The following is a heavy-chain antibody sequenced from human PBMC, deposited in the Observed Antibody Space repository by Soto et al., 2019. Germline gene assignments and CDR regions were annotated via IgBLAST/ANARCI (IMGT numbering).Heavy chain of an antibody. D-gene: IGHD3-3*01. V-gene: IGHV1-69*12. CDR3: ARDGDPGYSFWSGPLGGGRFDP. CDR1: GGTFGNTA. CDR2: IVPMFGTA. Sequence: QVQLVQSGAEVKEPGSSVHVSCKTSGGTFGNTAVTWVRQAPGQGLEWIGGIVPMFGTANYAQKFRGRVTITAAESTSTAYMELSSLRSDDTAVYYCARDGDPGYSFWSGPLGGGRFDPWGQGTLVTVSS. J-gene: IGHJ5*02.